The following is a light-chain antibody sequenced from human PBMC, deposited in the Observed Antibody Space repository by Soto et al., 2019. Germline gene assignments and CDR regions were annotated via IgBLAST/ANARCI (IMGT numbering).Light chain of an antibody. Sequence: QSVLTQPPSASGTPGQRVTISCSGSSSNIGSNTVNWDQQLPGTAPKLLIYSNNQRPSGVPDRFSGSKSGTSASLAISGLQSDDEADYYCAAWDDSLNGPVFGGGTKLTVL. CDR1: SSNIGSNT. V-gene: IGLV1-44*01. CDR2: SNN. J-gene: IGLJ3*02. CDR3: AAWDDSLNGPV.